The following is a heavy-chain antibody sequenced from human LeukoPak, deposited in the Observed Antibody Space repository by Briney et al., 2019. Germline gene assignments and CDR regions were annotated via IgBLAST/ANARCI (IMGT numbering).Heavy chain of an antibody. CDR2: IVYSGSN. Sequence: RPSETLSRTGSGSGGSRNGYYWTWIPQPPGKEREGIGYIVYSGSNTYHRSVKSRVNISPDTSKIHFSLQLTSVAAADNAIYSCARGSLYGDNSGADYWGQGTLVTVSS. V-gene: IGHV4-59*12. J-gene: IGHJ4*02. CDR1: GGSRNGYY. CDR3: ARGSLYGDNSGADY. D-gene: IGHD4-23*01.